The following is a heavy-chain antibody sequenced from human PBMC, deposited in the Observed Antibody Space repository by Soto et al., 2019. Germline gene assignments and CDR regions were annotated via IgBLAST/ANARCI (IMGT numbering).Heavy chain of an antibody. V-gene: IGHV3-49*03. J-gene: IGHJ3*02. CDR2: IRSKAYGGTT. Sequence: LRLSCTASGFTFGDYAMSWFRQAPGKGLEWVGFIRSKAYGGTTEYAASVKGRFTISRDDSKSIAYLQMNSLKTEDTAVYYCTRDVTIFGVVTVDAFDIWGQGTMVTVSS. CDR1: GFTFGDYA. CDR3: TRDVTIFGVVTVDAFDI. D-gene: IGHD3-3*01.